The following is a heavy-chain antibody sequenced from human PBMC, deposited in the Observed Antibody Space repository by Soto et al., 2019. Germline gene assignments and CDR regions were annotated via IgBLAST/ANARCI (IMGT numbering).Heavy chain of an antibody. D-gene: IGHD6-25*01. CDR2: IYYSGST. CDR1: GGSVSSGAYY. Sequence: SETLSLTCTVSGGSVSSGAYYWNWIRQPPGKGLEWIGYIYYSGSTNYNPSLKSRVTISVDTSKSQFSLKLNSVTAADTAVYYCARVRSGYDDLYYYYGMDVWGQGTTVTVSS. V-gene: IGHV4-61*08. J-gene: IGHJ6*02. CDR3: ARVRSGYDDLYYYYGMDV.